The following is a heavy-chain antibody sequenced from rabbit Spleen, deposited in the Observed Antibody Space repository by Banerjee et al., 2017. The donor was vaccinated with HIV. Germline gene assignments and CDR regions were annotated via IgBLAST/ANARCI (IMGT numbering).Heavy chain of an antibody. CDR1: GFDLSSYYY. J-gene: IGHJ4*01. CDR2: IHTSSGAT. Sequence: QSLEESGGGLVKPEGSLTLTCKASGFDLSSYYYMCWVRQAPGKGLEWIACIHTSSGATYYANWAKGRFTISKTSSTTVTLQMTSLTAADTATYFCARHNAGDGYSYYFNLWGQGTLVTVS. CDR3: ARHNAGDGYSYYFNL. V-gene: IGHV1S40*01. D-gene: IGHD8-1*01.